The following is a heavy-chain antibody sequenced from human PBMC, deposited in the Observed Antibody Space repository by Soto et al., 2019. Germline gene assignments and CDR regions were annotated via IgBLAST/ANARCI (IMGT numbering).Heavy chain of an antibody. CDR1: GFTVSDNY. Sequence: EVQLVESGGGLVQPGGSLRLSCAASGFTVSDNYMNWVRQAPGKGLEWVAVIYRGTTYYADSVKGRFTISRDNSKNTLYLQMSSLRPEDTAVYYCSRDFDRRDYDSTGYSFDYWGQRTLVAVSS. J-gene: IGHJ4*02. CDR2: IYRGTT. CDR3: SRDFDRRDYDSTGYSFDY. D-gene: IGHD3-22*01. V-gene: IGHV3-66*01.